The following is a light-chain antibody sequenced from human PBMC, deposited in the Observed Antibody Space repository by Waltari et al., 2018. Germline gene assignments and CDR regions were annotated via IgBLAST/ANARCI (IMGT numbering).Light chain of an antibody. CDR1: TLPKQF. CDR3: QSADSSGTSGV. Sequence: SYELTQPPSVSVSPGQTARITCSGHTLPKQFAYWYQQKPGQAPVLVIYRDSERTSGIPERFSGSTSGTTVTLTITGVQAEDEADYYCQSADSSGTSGVFGGGTKVTVL. CDR2: RDS. J-gene: IGLJ3*02. V-gene: IGLV3-25*03.